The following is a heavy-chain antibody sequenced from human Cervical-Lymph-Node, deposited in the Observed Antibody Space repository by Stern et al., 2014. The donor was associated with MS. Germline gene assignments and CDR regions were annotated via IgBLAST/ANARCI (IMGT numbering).Heavy chain of an antibody. V-gene: IGHV3-33*01. J-gene: IGHJ6*02. CDR3: ARSSSPSPYCYYGMDV. CDR1: GFTFSSYG. CDR2: IWYDGSNK. D-gene: IGHD6-13*01. Sequence: VQLVESGGGVVQPGRSLRLSCAASGFTFSSYGMHWVRQAPGQGLEWVAVIWYDGSNKYYADSVKGRFTISRDNSKNTLYLQMNSLRAEDTAVYYCARSSSPSPYCYYGMDVWGQGTTVTVSS.